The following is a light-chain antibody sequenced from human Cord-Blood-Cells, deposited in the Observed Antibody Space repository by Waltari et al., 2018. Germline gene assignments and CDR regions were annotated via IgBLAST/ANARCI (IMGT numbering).Light chain of an antibody. V-gene: IGKV1-39*01. CDR3: QQNYNTPWT. CDR1: QSISSY. J-gene: IGKJ1*01. CDR2: DAS. Sequence: DIQKTQSPSSLSATVGDRVTITCRASQSISSYLNWYQQKPGKAPKLLIYDASNLESGVPSRFSGSGSGTDFTLTISSLQPEDFATYYCQQNYNTPWTFGQGTKVDIK.